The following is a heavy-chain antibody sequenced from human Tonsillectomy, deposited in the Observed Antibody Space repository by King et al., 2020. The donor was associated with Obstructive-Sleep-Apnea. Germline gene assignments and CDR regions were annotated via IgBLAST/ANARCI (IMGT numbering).Heavy chain of an antibody. D-gene: IGHD6-13*01. CDR3: VKDPGGAAAGADAFDI. CDR1: GFTFSNYA. V-gene: IGHV3-23*04. Sequence: VQLVESGGGLVQPGGSLRLSCAVSGFTFSNYAMSWVRQAPGKGLEWVSTINFSGDKIYYADSVKGRFTISRDNSKSTLYLQMSSLRAEDTAVYYCVKDPGGAAAGADAFDIWGQGTMVTVSS. J-gene: IGHJ3*02. CDR2: INFSGDKI.